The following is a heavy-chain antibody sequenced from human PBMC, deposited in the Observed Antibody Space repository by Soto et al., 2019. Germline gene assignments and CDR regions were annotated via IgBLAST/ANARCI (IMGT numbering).Heavy chain of an antibody. CDR3: ARGQRFSDWFDP. Sequence: PSETLSLTXTVSGGSMTSYYWTWIRQPAGKGLEWIGRVYSSGGTHYNPSLKSRVTISLDTSKNQFSLRLLSVTDADTAVYFCARGQRFSDWFDPWGQGTLVTV. CDR1: GGSMTSYY. V-gene: IGHV4-4*07. CDR2: VYSSGGT. D-gene: IGHD3-3*01. J-gene: IGHJ5*02.